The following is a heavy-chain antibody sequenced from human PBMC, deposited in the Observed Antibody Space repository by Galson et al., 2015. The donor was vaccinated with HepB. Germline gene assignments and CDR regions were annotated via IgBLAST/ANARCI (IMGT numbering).Heavy chain of an antibody. V-gene: IGHV3-33*06. J-gene: IGHJ6*02. CDR1: GFTFSSYG. D-gene: IGHD5-18*01. Sequence: SLRLSCAASGFTFSSYGMHWVRQAPGKGLEWVAVIWYDGSNKYYADSVKGRFTISRDNSKNTLYLQMNSLRAEDTAAYYCAKEWRNSYGYNYYYGMDVWGQGTTVTVSS. CDR2: IWYDGSNK. CDR3: AKEWRNSYGYNYYYGMDV.